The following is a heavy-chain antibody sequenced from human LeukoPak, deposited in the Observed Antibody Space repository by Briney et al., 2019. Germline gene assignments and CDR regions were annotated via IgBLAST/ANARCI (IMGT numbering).Heavy chain of an antibody. Sequence: GGSLRLSCAASGFTFRSYGMHWVRQAPGKGLEWVAFIRYDGSNKYYADSMKGRFTISRDNSKNTLHLQMNSLRTEDTAVYYCARGGPGYFDYWGQGTLVTVSS. CDR1: GFTFRSYG. J-gene: IGHJ4*02. CDR3: ARGGPGYFDY. V-gene: IGHV3-30*02. CDR2: IRYDGSNK.